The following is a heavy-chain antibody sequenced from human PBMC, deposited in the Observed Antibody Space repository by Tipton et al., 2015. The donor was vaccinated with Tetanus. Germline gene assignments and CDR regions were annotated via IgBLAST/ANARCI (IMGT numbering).Heavy chain of an antibody. Sequence: TLSLTCTVSGGSVRSTNSYWSWLRQPPGKGLEWIGYIDYFGSTKYNPSLKSRVAMSVDTSKNQLSLRLNSVTSADTAVYYCARTSGYMYSDCWGQGTLVTVSS. V-gene: IGHV4-61*01. CDR3: ARTSGYMYSDC. CDR1: GGSVRSTNSY. J-gene: IGHJ4*02. CDR2: IDYFGST. D-gene: IGHD3-3*01.